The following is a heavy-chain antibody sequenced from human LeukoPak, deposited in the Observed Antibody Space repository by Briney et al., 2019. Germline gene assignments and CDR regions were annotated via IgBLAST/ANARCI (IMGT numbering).Heavy chain of an antibody. D-gene: IGHD3-22*01. Sequence: SETLSLTCTVSGGSFSSYYWSWIRQPPGKGLEWTGYIYYSGSTNYNPSLKSRVTISVDTSKNQFSLKLSSVTAADTAVYYCARDLTYYYDSSGYSISSWFDPWGQGTLVTVSS. CDR1: GGSFSSYY. V-gene: IGHV4-59*01. J-gene: IGHJ5*02. CDR2: IYYSGST. CDR3: ARDLTYYYDSSGYSISSWFDP.